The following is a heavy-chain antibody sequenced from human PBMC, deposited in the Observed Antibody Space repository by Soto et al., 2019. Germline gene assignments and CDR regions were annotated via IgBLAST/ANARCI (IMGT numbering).Heavy chain of an antibody. CDR1: GYTFSTYG. V-gene: IGHV1-18*01. Sequence: QAQLVQSGGEMKKPGASVKVSCKASGYTFSTYGITWVRQAPGQGLDWMGWINPLKGDTKSAANFQDRVTMTTDTSTRTAYMELRSLRSDDTAVYYCARVKVPAAILGAFGLWGQGTLVTVSS. CDR3: ARVKVPAAILGAFGL. D-gene: IGHD2-2*02. J-gene: IGHJ3*01. CDR2: INPLKGDT.